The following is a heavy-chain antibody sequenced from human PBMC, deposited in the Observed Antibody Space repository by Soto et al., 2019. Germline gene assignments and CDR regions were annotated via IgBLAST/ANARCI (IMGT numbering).Heavy chain of an antibody. D-gene: IGHD2-2*01. CDR1: GGSISNYY. CDR3: ERAVLPATAPFDY. CDR2: IYYSGST. J-gene: IGHJ4*02. V-gene: IGHV4-59*01. Sequence: QVQLQESGPRLVKPSETLSLTCIVSGGSISNYYWSWIRQPPGKGLEWIGYIYYSGSTNYNPSLQSRVTTSVDTSKNQFSLRLSSVTAADTGVYYCERAVLPATAPFDYWGQGTVVTVSS.